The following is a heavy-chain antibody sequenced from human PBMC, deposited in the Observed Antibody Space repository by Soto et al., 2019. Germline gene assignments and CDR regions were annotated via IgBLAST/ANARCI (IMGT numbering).Heavy chain of an antibody. CDR2: IWYDGSNK. J-gene: IGHJ4*02. CDR1: GFTFSSYG. D-gene: IGHD3-22*01. CDR3: ARDHRYYYDSSGYYGYFDY. V-gene: IGHV3-33*01. Sequence: QVQLVESGGGVVQPGRSLRLSCAASGFTFSSYGMHWVRQAPGKGLEWVAVIWYDGSNKYYADSVKGQFTISRDNSKNTLYLQMNSLRAEDTAVYYCARDHRYYYDSSGYYGYFDYWGQGTLVTVSS.